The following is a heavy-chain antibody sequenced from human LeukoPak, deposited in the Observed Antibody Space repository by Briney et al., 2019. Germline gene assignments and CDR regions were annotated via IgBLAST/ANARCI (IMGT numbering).Heavy chain of an antibody. J-gene: IGHJ4*02. V-gene: IGHV3-15*01. CDR1: GFTFSSHA. CDR2: IKSKTDGGTT. Sequence: TAGGSLRLSCAASGFTFSSHAMNWVRQAPGKGLEWVGRIKSKTDGGTTDYAAPVKGRFTISRDDSKNTLYLQMNSLKTEDTAVYYCTTDLKALYYDHPVDYWGQGTPVTVSS. CDR3: TTDLKALYYDHPVDY. D-gene: IGHD3-22*01.